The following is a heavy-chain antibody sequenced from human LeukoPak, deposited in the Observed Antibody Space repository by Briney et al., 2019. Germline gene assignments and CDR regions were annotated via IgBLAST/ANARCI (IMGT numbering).Heavy chain of an antibody. CDR1: GYTFTGYY. J-gene: IGHJ4*02. CDR3: ARVSIAARRVDY. V-gene: IGHV1-2*02. D-gene: IGHD6-6*01. CDR2: INPNSGGT. Sequence: GASVKVSCKASGYTFTGYYMHWVRQAPGQGLEWMGWINPNSGGTNYAQKFQGRVTMTRDTSNSTAYMELSRLRSDDTAVYYCARVSIAARRVDYWGQGTLVTVSS.